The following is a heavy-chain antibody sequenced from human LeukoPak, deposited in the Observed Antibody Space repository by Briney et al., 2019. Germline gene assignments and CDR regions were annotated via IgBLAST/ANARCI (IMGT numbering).Heavy chain of an antibody. V-gene: IGHV1-69*05. CDR3: ARGSRYYYDSSLYYFDY. CDR2: IIPIFGTA. D-gene: IGHD3-22*01. CDR1: GGTFSSYA. Sequence: GSSVKVSCKASGGTFSSYAISWVRQAPGQGLEWMGGIIPIFGTANYAQKFQGRVTMTRDTSTSTVYMELSSLRSEDTAVYYCARGSRYYYDSSLYYFDYWGQGTLVTVSS. J-gene: IGHJ4*02.